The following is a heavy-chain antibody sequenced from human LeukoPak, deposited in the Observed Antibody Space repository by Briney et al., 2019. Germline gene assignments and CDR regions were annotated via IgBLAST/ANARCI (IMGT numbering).Heavy chain of an antibody. CDR2: IWYDGSNK. CDR1: GFTFSSYG. J-gene: IGHJ4*02. V-gene: IGHV3-33*01. CDR3: ARGNDYGSDYFDY. Sequence: GGSLRLSCAASGFTFSSYGMHWVRQAPGKGLEWVAVIWYDGSNKYYADSVKGRFTISRDNSKNTLYLQMNSLRAEDTAVYYCARGNDYGSDYFDYWGQGTLATVSS. D-gene: IGHD3-10*01.